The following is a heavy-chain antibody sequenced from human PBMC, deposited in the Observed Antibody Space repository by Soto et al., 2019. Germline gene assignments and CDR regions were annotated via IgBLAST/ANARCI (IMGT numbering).Heavy chain of an antibody. Sequence: EVVLLESGGGLEQPGGCLRLSCAASGFIFENFGMSWVRQAPGKGLEWISSISGSGFKKYYADSVKGRFTISRDNSKSTVYLELNNLSAEDTAVYHCAKNQGVELVPLATVDWFDPWGQGSVVTVSS. J-gene: IGHJ5*02. CDR1: GFIFENFG. CDR2: ISGSGFKK. D-gene: IGHD1-26*01. CDR3: AKNQGVELVPLATVDWFDP. V-gene: IGHV3-23*01.